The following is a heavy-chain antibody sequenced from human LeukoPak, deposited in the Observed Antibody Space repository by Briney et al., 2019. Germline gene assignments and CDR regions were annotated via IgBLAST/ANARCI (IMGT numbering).Heavy chain of an antibody. V-gene: IGHV3-30-3*01. J-gene: IGHJ4*01. CDR1: GFTFRNYY. CDR2: ISLDGNNE. CDR3: ARDLSGHWTYDY. D-gene: IGHD1-1*01. Sequence: GRSLRLSCAAFGFTFRNYYMHWVRQAPGKGLEWVAVISLDGNNEYYADSVKGRFSLSRDNSMNTLYLQLNSLRTEDTAMYYCARDLSGHWTYDYWGQGTLVTVSS.